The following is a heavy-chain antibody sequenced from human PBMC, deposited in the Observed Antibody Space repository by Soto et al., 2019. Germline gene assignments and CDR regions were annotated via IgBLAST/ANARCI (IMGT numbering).Heavy chain of an antibody. CDR2: INQDGSEK. V-gene: IGHV3-7*01. J-gene: IGHJ5*02. CDR3: ARDYGNPKGRFDH. D-gene: IGHD4-4*01. Sequence: EVQLVESGGGLVQPGGSLRLSCIASEFTFSKYWMLWVRQAAGKGPEWVANINQDGSEKYYVDSVKGRFTISKDDAKHSLYLQMSSLTAEDTAVYYCARDYGNPKGRFDHWGQGTLVTVSS. CDR1: EFTFSKYW.